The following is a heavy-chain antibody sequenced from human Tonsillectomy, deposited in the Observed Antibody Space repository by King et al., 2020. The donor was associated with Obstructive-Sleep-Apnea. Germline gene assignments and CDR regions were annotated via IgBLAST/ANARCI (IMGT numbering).Heavy chain of an antibody. CDR3: AGGGHYNDILTGSVSRDWFDP. J-gene: IGHJ5*02. Sequence: VQLVESGGGSVQRGGSLRLSCAVSGFTLSSYWMHWVRQAPGKGLVWVSRINSDGSSTDYAGSVKGRFTISRDNAKNTLYLQVNSLRAEDTAVYYCAGGGHYNDILTGSVSRDWFDPWGPGTLVTVSS. D-gene: IGHD3-9*01. V-gene: IGHV3-74*01. CDR1: GFTLSSYW. CDR2: INSDGSST.